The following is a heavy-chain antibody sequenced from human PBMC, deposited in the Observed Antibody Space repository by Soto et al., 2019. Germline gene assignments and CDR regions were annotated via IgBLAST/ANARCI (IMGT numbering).Heavy chain of an antibody. CDR1: GGSFSGYY. CDR3: ARDILTGYYWHPFDY. J-gene: IGHJ4*02. Sequence: SETLSLTCAVYGGSFSGYYWSWIRQPPGKGLEWIGEINHSGSTNYNPSLKSRVTISVDTSKNQFSLKLSSVTAADTAVYYCARDILTGYYWHPFDYWGQGTLVTVSS. V-gene: IGHV4-34*01. CDR2: INHSGST. D-gene: IGHD3-9*01.